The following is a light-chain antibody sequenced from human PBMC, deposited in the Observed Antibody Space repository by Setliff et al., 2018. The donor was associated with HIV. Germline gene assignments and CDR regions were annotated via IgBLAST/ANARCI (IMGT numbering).Light chain of an antibody. J-gene: IGLJ1*01. CDR3: SSYTSGSTRV. CDR2: ELS. CDR1: SNDVGGYNY. V-gene: IGLV2-14*01. Sequence: QSALTQPASVSGSPGQSITISCTGSSNDVGGYNYVSWYQQRPGKAPKLMISELSNRPSGVSNRFSGSKSGNTASLTISGLQAEDEADYYCSSYTSGSTRVFGTGTKVTVL.